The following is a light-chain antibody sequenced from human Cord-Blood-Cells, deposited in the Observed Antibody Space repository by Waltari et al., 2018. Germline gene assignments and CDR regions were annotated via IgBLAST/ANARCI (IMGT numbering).Light chain of an antibody. CDR2: GAS. V-gene: IGKV3-15*01. Sequence: EIVMTQCTATLSVSPGERATLSCRASQSGSSNLAWYQQKPGQAPRPLIDGASTRATGIPARFSGSGSGTEFTLTISSLQSEDFAVYYCQQYNNWPPATFGQGTKVEIK. CDR3: QQYNNWPPAT. CDR1: QSGSSN. J-gene: IGKJ1*01.